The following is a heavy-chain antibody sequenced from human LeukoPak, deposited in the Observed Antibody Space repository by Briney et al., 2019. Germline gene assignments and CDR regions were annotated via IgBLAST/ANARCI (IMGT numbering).Heavy chain of an antibody. D-gene: IGHD5-24*01. V-gene: IGHV3-23*01. J-gene: IGHJ4*02. CDR1: GFTFSSSA. CDR2: ISGSGSGGST. CDR3: AKSGYSRFDY. Sequence: GGSLRLSCAASGFTFSSSAMSWVRQAPGKGLEWVSSISGSGSGGSTYYADSVKGRFTISRDNSKNTLYLQMNSLIAEDTAVYYCAKSGYSRFDYWGQGTRVTVSS.